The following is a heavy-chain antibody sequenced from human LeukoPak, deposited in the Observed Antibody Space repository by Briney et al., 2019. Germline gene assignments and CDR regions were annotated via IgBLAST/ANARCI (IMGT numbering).Heavy chain of an antibody. CDR1: GYSFTSYW. J-gene: IGHJ6*01. V-gene: IGHV5-51*01. CDR3: ARHGASGGLVPDYYYGMDV. CDR2: IYPGDSDT. Sequence: GESLRISCKGSGYSFTSYWIGWLRQMLGKGLEWMGIIYPGDSDTRYSPSFQGQVTISADKSISTAYLQWSSLKASDTAMYYCARHGASGGLVPDYYYGMDVWGQGTTVTVSS. D-gene: IGHD3/OR15-3a*01.